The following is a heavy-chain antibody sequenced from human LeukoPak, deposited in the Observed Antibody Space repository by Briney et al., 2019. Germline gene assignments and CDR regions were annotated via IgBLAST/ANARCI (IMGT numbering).Heavy chain of an antibody. CDR2: ISYDGSNK. CDR1: GFTFSDHY. J-gene: IGHJ4*02. V-gene: IGHV3-30-3*01. CDR3: ASGGGNSGY. Sequence: GGSLRLSCAASGFTFSDHYMDWVRQAPGKGLEWVAVISYDGSNKYYADSVKGRFTISRDNSKNTLYLQMNSLRAEDTAVYYCASGGGNSGYWGQGTLVTVSS. D-gene: IGHD2-21*02.